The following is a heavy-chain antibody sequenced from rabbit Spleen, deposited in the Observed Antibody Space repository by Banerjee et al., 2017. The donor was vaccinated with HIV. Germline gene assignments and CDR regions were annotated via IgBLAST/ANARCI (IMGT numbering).Heavy chain of an antibody. CDR3: ARDLTGVIGWNFKL. V-gene: IGHV1S40*01. CDR2: IYTGGSGSI. J-gene: IGHJ4*01. D-gene: IGHD1-1*01. CDR1: GFSLSSSYY. Sequence: QSLEESGGDLVKPGASLTLTCTASGFSLSSSYYMCWVRQAPGKGLEWIACIYTGGSGSIAYASWAKGRFTVSKTSSTTVTLQMTSLTAADTATYFCARDLTGVIGWNFKLWGPRDPRHRL.